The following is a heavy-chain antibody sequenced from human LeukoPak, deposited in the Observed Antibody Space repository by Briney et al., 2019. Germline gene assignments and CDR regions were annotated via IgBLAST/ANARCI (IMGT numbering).Heavy chain of an antibody. Sequence: ASVKASCKASGYTFTDYYIHWVRQAPGQGLEWMGWINPNSGGTNYAQKFQGRVTMTRDTSISTAYMELSRLRSDDTAMYYCARDLTVAARKNYYYMDVWGKGTTVTVSS. CDR3: ARDLTVAARKNYYYMDV. CDR2: INPNSGGT. J-gene: IGHJ6*03. CDR1: GYTFTDYY. V-gene: IGHV1-2*02. D-gene: IGHD2-15*01.